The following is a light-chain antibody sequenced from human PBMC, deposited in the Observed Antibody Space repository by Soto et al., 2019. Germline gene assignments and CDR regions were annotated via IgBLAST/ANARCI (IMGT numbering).Light chain of an antibody. Sequence: EIVLTQSPGTLSLSPGERATLSCRASQSVSDSYLAWYQQKPGQAPRLLIYGASSRATGIPDRFSGSGSGTDFTLTISRLEAEDFAVYYCQQYASSPITFGPGTKVDIK. J-gene: IGKJ3*01. V-gene: IGKV3-20*01. CDR1: QSVSDSY. CDR3: QQYASSPIT. CDR2: GAS.